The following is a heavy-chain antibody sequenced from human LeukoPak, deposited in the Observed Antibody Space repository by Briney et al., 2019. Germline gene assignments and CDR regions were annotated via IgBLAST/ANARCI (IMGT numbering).Heavy chain of an antibody. CDR1: GGSMSSYY. D-gene: IGHD6-19*01. CDR2: ISYSGST. CDR3: ARSGVAALSWVDP. J-gene: IGHJ5*02. V-gene: IGHV4-59*08. Sequence: SETLSLTCTVSGGSMSSYYWSWIRQPPGKGLEWIGYISYSGSTNYNPSLKSRITISVDTSKNQFSLKLNSVTAADTAVYYCARSGVAALSWVDPWGQGTLVTVSS.